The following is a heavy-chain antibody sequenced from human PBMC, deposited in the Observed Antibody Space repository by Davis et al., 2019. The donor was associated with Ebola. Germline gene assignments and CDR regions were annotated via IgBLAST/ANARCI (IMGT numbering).Heavy chain of an antibody. CDR1: VITFSSYA. D-gene: IGHD3-9*01. CDR3: AREYYDVLTYKYGMDV. Sequence: GGSLRLSCTDSVITFSSYAMTWVRQAPGKGLEWVAVISYDGSNKYYADSVKGRFTISRDNSKNTLYLQMNSLRAEDTAVYYCAREYYDVLTYKYGMDVWGKGTSVTVSS. J-gene: IGHJ6*04. CDR2: ISYDGSNK. V-gene: IGHV3-30-3*01.